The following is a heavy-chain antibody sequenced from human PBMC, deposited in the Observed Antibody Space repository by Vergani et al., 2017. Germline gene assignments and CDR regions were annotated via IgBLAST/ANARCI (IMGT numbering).Heavy chain of an antibody. CDR2: INPNSGGT. CDR3: ATAFFLEGTGSYAGY. Sequence: QVQLVQSGAEVKKPGASVKVSCKASGYTFTGYYMHWVRQAPGQGLEWMGWINPNSGGTNYAQKFQGRVTMTRDTSISTAYMELSRLRSDDTAVYYCATAFFLEGTGSYAGYWGQGTLVTVSS. V-gene: IGHV1-2*02. J-gene: IGHJ4*02. CDR1: GYTFTGYY. D-gene: IGHD3-16*01.